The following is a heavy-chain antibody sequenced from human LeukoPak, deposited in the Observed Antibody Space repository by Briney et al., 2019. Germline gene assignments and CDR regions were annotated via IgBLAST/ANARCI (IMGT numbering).Heavy chain of an antibody. CDR2: INPYTGYT. CDR3: ARAVLSRWSLLQWFDS. D-gene: IGHD3-22*01. Sequence: GASVKVSCKASGYTFTDYGITWVRQAPGQGLEWMGWINPYTGYTNYAQNLQGRVTMTTDTSTSTAYMDLRSLRSDDTAVYYCARAVLSRWSLLQWFDSWGQGTLVTVSS. J-gene: IGHJ5*01. V-gene: IGHV1-18*01. CDR1: GYTFTDYG.